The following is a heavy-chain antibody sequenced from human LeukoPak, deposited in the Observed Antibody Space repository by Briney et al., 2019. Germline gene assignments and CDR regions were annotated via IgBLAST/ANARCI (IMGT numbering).Heavy chain of an antibody. CDR2: IYRSEDT. Sequence: SGTLSLTCAVSGGSISSSDWWSWVRQPPGRGLEWIGYIYRSEDTSYNPSLKRRVTMSVDKSKNQFSLKLSSVTAADTAVYYCARDPHCSSSDCPYDYWGQGTLVIVSS. V-gene: IGHV4-4*02. CDR1: GGSISSSDW. CDR3: ARDPHCSSSDCPYDY. J-gene: IGHJ4*02. D-gene: IGHD2-2*01.